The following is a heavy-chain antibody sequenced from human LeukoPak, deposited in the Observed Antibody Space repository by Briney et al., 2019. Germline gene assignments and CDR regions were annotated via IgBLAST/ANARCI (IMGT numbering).Heavy chain of an antibody. J-gene: IGHJ5*02. CDR2: IIPIFGTA. Sequence: ASVKVSCKASGGTFSSYAISWVRQAPGQGLEWMGRIIPIFGTANYAQKFQGRVTITADESTSTAYMELSSLRSEDTAVYYCARDRLITIFGVVKPLLQFDPWGQGTLVTVSS. CDR3: ARDRLITIFGVVKPLLQFDP. V-gene: IGHV1-69*13. D-gene: IGHD3-3*01. CDR1: GGTFSSYA.